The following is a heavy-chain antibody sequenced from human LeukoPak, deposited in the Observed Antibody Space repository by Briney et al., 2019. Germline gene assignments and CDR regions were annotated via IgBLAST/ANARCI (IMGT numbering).Heavy chain of an antibody. CDR2: ISFSSATI. CDR1: GFSFSSYS. CDR3: ARDGGEGRDYDFWSGYFTNHYYYYYYMDV. D-gene: IGHD3-3*01. V-gene: IGHV3-48*01. Sequence: GGSLRLSCEASGFSFSSYSMNWVRQAPGKGLEWVSYISFSSATIHYADSVKGRFTISRDNAKNSLYLQMNSLRAEDTALYYCARDGGEGRDYDFWSGYFTNHYYYYYYMDVWGKGTTVTVSS. J-gene: IGHJ6*03.